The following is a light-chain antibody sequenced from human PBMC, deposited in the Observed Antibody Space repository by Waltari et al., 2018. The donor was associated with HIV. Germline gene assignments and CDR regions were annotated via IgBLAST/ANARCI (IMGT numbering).Light chain of an antibody. V-gene: IGKV1-39*01. CDR3: QQTYGSPRT. J-gene: IGKJ2*01. Sequence: DIPMTQSPSSLSASIGDSVTITCRTSQNIGSYLKWFQQKSDKAPKLLIYAASILQSGVPSRFSGSGSGTEFTLTINNLQPEDFATYFCQQTYGSPRTFGQGTKLDI. CDR2: AAS. CDR1: QNIGSY.